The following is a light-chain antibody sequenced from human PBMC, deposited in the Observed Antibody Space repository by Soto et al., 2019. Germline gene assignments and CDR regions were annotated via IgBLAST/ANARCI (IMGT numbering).Light chain of an antibody. CDR2: AAS. Sequence: DIRLTHSPPPLSESVVYGVNIYCRASQNIDTYLMWYQQKPGKAPDLLIYAASSLQNGVPSRFRGSGSGTEFTLTISGLQPEDVATYYCLQDHDDSWTFGQGTKVDI. V-gene: IGKV1-39*01. CDR3: LQDHDDSWT. CDR1: QNIDTY. J-gene: IGKJ1*01.